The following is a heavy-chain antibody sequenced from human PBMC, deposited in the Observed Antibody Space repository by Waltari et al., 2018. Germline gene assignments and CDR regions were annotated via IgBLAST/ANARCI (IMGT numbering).Heavy chain of an antibody. D-gene: IGHD4-17*01. CDR1: GGSISSSSYY. CDR2: IYYSGST. V-gene: IGHV4-39*07. J-gene: IGHJ4*02. CDR3: ARVEDYGDYRGGYYFDY. Sequence: QLQLQESGPGLVKPSETLSLTCTVSGGSISSSSYYWGWIRQPPGKGLEWIGSIYYSGSTYYNPSLKSRVTISVDTSKNQFSLKLSSVTAADTAVYYCARVEDYGDYRGGYYFDYWGQGTLVTVSS.